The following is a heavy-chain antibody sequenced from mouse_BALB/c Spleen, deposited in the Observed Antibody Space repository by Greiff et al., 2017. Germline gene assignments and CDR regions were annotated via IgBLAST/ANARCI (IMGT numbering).Heavy chain of an antibody. J-gene: IGHJ3*01. V-gene: IGHV1-9*01. CDR3: ARSLYGYDWFAY. CDR2: ILPGSGST. Sequence: VQLQQSGAELMKPGASVKISCKATGYTFSSYWIEWVKQRPGHGLEWIGEILPGSGSTNYNEKFKGKATFTADTSSNTAYMQLSSLTSEDSAVYYCARSLYGYDWFAYWGQGTLVTVSA. D-gene: IGHD2-2*01. CDR1: GYTFSSYW.